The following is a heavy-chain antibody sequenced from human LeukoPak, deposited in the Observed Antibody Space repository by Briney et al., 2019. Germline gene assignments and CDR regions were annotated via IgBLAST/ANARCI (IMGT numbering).Heavy chain of an antibody. V-gene: IGHV3-21*01. D-gene: IGHD1-26*01. CDR2: ISSSSSYI. CDR1: GFTFSSYA. J-gene: IGHJ4*02. Sequence: GGSLRLSCAASGFTFSSYAMNWVRQAPGKGLEWVSSISSSSSYIYYADSVKGRFTISRDNAKNSLYLQMNSLRAEDTAVYYCARDFIVGANDWGQGTLVTVSS. CDR3: ARDFIVGAND.